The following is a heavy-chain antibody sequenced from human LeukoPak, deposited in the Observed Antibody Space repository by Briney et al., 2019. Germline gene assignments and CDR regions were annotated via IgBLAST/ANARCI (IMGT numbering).Heavy chain of an antibody. V-gene: IGHV1-2*02. CDR2: INPNSGGT. CDR1: GYTFTSYG. D-gene: IGHD3-16*01. Sequence: ASVKVSCKASGYTFTSYGISWVRQAPGQGLEWMGWINPNSGGTNYAQKFQGRVTMTRDTSISTAYMELSRLRSDDTAVYYCARELIRGPWGQGTLVTVSS. CDR3: ARELIRGP. J-gene: IGHJ5*02.